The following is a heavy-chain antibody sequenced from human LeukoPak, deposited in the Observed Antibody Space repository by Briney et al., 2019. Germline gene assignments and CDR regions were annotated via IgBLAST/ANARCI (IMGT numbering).Heavy chain of an antibody. V-gene: IGHV4-59*01. CDR1: GGSISNYY. D-gene: IGHD3-10*01. J-gene: IGHJ4*02. CDR2: IYYNGTT. Sequence: SETLSLTCTVSGGSISNYYWNWIRQPPGKGLEWMGYIYYNGTTNYNPSLKSRVRMSVDTSKNQFSLKLSSVTAAGTAVYYCARRVRGVIILRGAYYFDYWGQGTLVTVSS. CDR3: ARRVRGVIILRGAYYFDY.